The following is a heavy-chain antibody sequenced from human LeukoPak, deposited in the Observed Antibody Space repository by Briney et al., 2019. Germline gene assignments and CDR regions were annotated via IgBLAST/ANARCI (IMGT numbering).Heavy chain of an antibody. CDR2: INHSGST. Sequence: PSETLSLTCAVYGGSFSGYYWSWIRQPPGKGLERIGEINHSGSTNYNPSLKSRVTISVDTSKNQFSLKLSSVTAADTAVYYCARGLIAVATDFDYWGQGTLVTVSS. D-gene: IGHD6-19*01. CDR3: ARGLIAVATDFDY. J-gene: IGHJ4*02. V-gene: IGHV4-34*01. CDR1: GGSFSGYY.